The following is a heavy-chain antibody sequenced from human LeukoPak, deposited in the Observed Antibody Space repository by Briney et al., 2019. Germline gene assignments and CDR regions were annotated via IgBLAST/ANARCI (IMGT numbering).Heavy chain of an antibody. Sequence: GGSLRLSRAASGFTFSDYYMSWIRQAPGKGLEWVSYISSSGSTIYYADSVKGRFTISRDNAKNSLYLQMNSLRAEDTAVYYCARNPDYGGTNWFDPWGQGTLVTVSS. CDR1: GFTFSDYY. CDR3: ARNPDYGGTNWFDP. D-gene: IGHD4-23*01. J-gene: IGHJ5*02. V-gene: IGHV3-11*01. CDR2: ISSSGSTI.